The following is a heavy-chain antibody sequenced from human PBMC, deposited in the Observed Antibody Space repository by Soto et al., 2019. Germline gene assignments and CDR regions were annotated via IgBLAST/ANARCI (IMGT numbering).Heavy chain of an antibody. CDR3: AKGGRQWLVTSDFNY. V-gene: IGHV3-30*18. CDR2: VSHDGRNT. J-gene: IGHJ4*02. D-gene: IGHD6-19*01. CDR1: GFTVSDYG. Sequence: GGSLRLCCAACGFTVSDYGMHWVRQAPGKGLEWVAVVSHDGRNTHYADSVKGRFTISRDSSKNTVSLEMTSLRAEDTAVYYCAKGGRQWLVTSDFNYWGQGALVTVSS.